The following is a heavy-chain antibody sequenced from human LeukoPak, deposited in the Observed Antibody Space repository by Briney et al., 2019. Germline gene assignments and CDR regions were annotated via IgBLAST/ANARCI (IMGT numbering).Heavy chain of an antibody. Sequence: GGSLRLSCAASGFSFSNCGMHWVRQAPGKGLEWVAYIQYDGSQKYYGDSVKGRFTISRDNSKNTVHLQMNSLRDEDTALYYCARDLLSLPHKYFDSWGQGTLVTVSS. V-gene: IGHV3-30*02. D-gene: IGHD3-16*01. CDR2: IQYDGSQK. CDR3: ARDLLSLPHKYFDS. CDR1: GFSFSNCG. J-gene: IGHJ4*02.